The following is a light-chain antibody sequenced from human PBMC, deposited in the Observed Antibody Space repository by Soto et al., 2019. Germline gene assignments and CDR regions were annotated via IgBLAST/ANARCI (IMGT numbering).Light chain of an antibody. CDR1: QSVSSK. V-gene: IGKV3-15*01. Sequence: EIVMTQSPVTLSVSPGERATLSCRASQSVSSKLGWYQQKPGQAPRLLIYGASIRATGIPARFSGSGSGTEFTLTISSLQSEDFAVYYCQQYNNWPRTFGPGTKVDIK. CDR2: GAS. CDR3: QQYNNWPRT. J-gene: IGKJ3*01.